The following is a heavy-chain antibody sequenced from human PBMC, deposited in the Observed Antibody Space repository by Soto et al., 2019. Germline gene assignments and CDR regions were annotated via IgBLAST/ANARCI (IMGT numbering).Heavy chain of an antibody. CDR2: IYYSGST. Sequence: SETLSLTCTVSGGSISSGDYYWSWIRQPPGKGLEWIGYIYYSGSTYYNPSLKSRVTISVDTSKNQFSLKLSSVTAADTAVYYCASNSYGYTFYADWGQGTLVTVSS. D-gene: IGHD5-18*01. CDR3: ASNSYGYTFYAD. CDR1: GGSISSGDYY. V-gene: IGHV4-30-4*01. J-gene: IGHJ4*02.